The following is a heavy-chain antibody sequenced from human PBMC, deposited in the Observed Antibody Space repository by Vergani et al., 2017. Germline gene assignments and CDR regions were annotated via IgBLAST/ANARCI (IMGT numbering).Heavy chain of an antibody. CDR1: GFTFSSYA. CDR2: ISGSGGST. CDR3: AKVPHAQTDYFDY. Sequence: EVQLLESGGDLVQPGGSLRLSCAASGFTFSSYAMSWVRQAPGKGLECVSAISGSGGSTYYADSVKGRFTISRDNSKNTLYLQRNSLRAEDTAVYYCAKVPHAQTDYFDYWGQGTLVTVSS. V-gene: IGHV3-23*01. J-gene: IGHJ4*02.